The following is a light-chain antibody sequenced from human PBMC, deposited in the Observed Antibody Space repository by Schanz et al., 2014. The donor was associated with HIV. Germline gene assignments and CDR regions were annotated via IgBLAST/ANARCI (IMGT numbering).Light chain of an antibody. CDR3: QSYDNSLSVPWV. Sequence: QSVLAQPPSVSGAPGQRVTISCTGSSSNIGAGYDVHWYQQLPGTAPILLIYGSSNRPSGVPDRFSGAKSGTSASLAITGLQAEDEADYYCQSYDNSLSVPWVFGGGIKLTVL. V-gene: IGLV1-40*01. CDR2: GSS. CDR1: SSNIGAGYD. J-gene: IGLJ3*02.